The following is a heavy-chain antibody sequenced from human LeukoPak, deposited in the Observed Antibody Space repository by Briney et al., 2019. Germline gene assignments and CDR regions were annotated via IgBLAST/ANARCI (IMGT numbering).Heavy chain of an antibody. V-gene: IGHV4-59*01. J-gene: IGHJ4*02. CDR3: ARDRAAAHFDY. Sequence: SETLSLTCTVSGGSISSYYWSWIRQPPGKGLEWIGYIYYSGSTNYNPSLKSRVTISVDTSKNQFSLKLSSVTAADTAVYYCARDRAAAHFDYWGREPWSPSPQ. D-gene: IGHD6-13*01. CDR2: IYYSGST. CDR1: GGSISSYY.